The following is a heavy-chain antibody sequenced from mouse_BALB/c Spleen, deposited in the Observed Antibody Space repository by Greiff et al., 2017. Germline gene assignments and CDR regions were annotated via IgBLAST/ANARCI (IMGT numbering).Heavy chain of an antibody. V-gene: IGHV2-2*02. CDR3: ASYLLLRYAMDY. CDR1: GFSLTSYG. CDR2: IWSGGST. Sequence: QVHVKQSGPGLVQPSQSLSITCTVSGFSLTSYGVHWVRQSPGKGLEWLGVIWSGGSTDYNAAFISRLSISKDNSKSQVFFKMNSLQANDTAIYYCASYLLLRYAMDYWGQGTSVTVSS. J-gene: IGHJ4*01. D-gene: IGHD1-1*01.